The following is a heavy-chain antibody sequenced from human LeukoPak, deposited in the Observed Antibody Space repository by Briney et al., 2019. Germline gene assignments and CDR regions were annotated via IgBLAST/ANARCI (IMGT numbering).Heavy chain of an antibody. CDR3: VRDQRCSRHDGGCEQWYFDL. V-gene: IGHV4-59*01. Sequence: SETLSLTCAVSGGSISGYSWSWLRQPPGGGVGWIGCIYHSGVTVSTPSLRSRLSLSVDTCRSQFSLKMSSVTPAETAMYYCVRDQRCSRHDGGCEQWYFDLWGRGTLVTVSS. CDR2: IYHSGVT. CDR1: GGSISGYS. J-gene: IGHJ2*01. D-gene: IGHD2-15*01.